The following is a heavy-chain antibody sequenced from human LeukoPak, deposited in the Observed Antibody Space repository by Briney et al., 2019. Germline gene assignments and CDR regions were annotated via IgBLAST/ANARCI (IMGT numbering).Heavy chain of an antibody. CDR3: TRDGGTLDY. D-gene: IGHD3-16*01. V-gene: IGHV3-49*04. CDR1: GLTFSSYG. Sequence: GGSLRLSCAASGLTFSSYGMSWVRQSPGKGLEWVSLIRSKAFGGATEYAASVKGRFTISRDDSKSIAYLQMNSLKTEDTAMYYCTRDGGTLDYWGQGTLVTVSS. CDR2: IRSKAFGGAT. J-gene: IGHJ4*02.